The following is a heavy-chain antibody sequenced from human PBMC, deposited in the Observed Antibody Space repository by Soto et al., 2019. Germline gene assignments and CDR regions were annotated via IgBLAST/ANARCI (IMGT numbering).Heavy chain of an antibody. CDR1: GYTFTNHG. J-gene: IGHJ3*02. V-gene: IGHV1-18*04. Sequence: QVQLVQSGTEVKKPGASVKISCKTSGYTFTNHGINWVRQAPGQGLEWMGWINPYNANTNYAQKLQGRVTMPTDTSTTSVYMGLRTLSSKDTAVYYCARDRVAGIWGDAFDIWGQGTVVTVSS. D-gene: IGHD3-16*01. CDR2: INPYNANT. CDR3: ARDRVAGIWGDAFDI.